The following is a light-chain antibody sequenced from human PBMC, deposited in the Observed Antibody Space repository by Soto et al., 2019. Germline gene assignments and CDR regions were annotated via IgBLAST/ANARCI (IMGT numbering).Light chain of an antibody. V-gene: IGKV3-20*01. Sequence: EIVLTQSPATLSLSPGDRATLSCRASQSVTSYLAWYQQKPGQAPRLLISGASMRATGVPARFSGSGSGTDFTLTISRLEPEDFAVYYCQQYGSSSITFGQGTRLEIK. CDR3: QQYGSSSIT. CDR2: GAS. J-gene: IGKJ5*01. CDR1: QSVTSY.